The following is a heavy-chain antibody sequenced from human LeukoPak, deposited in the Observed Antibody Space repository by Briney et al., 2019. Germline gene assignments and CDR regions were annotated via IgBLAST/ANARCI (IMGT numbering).Heavy chain of an antibody. CDR2: ISSRSTYV. CDR3: ARGGRGYDYVWGSYRPTY. D-gene: IGHD3-16*02. Sequence: GSLRLSCAASGFTFSSYNMNWVRQAPGKGLEWVSSISSRSTYVYYADSVKGRFTISRDNAKNSLYLQMNSLRAEDTAVYYCARGGRGYDYVWGSYRPTYWGQGTLVTVSS. CDR1: GFTFSSYN. V-gene: IGHV3-21*01. J-gene: IGHJ4*02.